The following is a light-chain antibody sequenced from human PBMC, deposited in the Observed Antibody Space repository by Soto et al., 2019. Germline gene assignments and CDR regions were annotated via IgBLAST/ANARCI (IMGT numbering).Light chain of an antibody. J-gene: IGKJ1*01. V-gene: IGKV1-39*01. CDR2: DTS. CDR3: QHYNSYSEA. CDR1: QSIGFY. Sequence: DIQMTQSPSSLSASVGDRVTITCRASQSIGFYLNWYQQKPGKAPKLLIYDTSSLQSGVPSRFRGSASGTDFTLTISSLQPEDFATYYCQHYNSYSEAFGQGTKVDIK.